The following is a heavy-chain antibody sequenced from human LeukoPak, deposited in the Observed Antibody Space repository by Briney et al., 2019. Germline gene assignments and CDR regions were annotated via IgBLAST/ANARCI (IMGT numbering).Heavy chain of an antibody. Sequence: LSLTCTVSGYSISSGYYWGWIRQPPGKGLEWVSYISSSGSTIYYADSVKGRFTISRDNAKNSLYLQMNSLRAEDTAVYYCARPMVRGGSWFDPWGQGTLVTVSS. J-gene: IGHJ5*02. CDR2: ISSSGSTI. CDR1: GYSISSGYY. V-gene: IGHV3-11*04. D-gene: IGHD3-10*01. CDR3: ARPMVRGGSWFDP.